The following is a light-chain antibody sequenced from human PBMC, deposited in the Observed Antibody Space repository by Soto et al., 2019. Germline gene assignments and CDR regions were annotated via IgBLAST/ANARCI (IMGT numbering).Light chain of an antibody. Sequence: EIVLTQSPGTLSLSPGERATLSCRASQSVSSDYLAWYQQKPGQAPRLLISRASRRATGIPDRFSGSGSGTDFTLTITRLEAEDFGIYYCQQYENYWTFGQGTKVEIK. CDR3: QQYENYWT. V-gene: IGKV3-20*01. J-gene: IGKJ1*01. CDR1: QSVSSDY. CDR2: RAS.